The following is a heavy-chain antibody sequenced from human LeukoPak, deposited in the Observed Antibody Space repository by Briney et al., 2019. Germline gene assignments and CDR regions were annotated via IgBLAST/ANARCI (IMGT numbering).Heavy chain of an antibody. J-gene: IGHJ4*02. V-gene: IGHV3-30-3*01. Sequence: GGSLRLSCAASGFTFSGYAMHWVRQAPGKGLEWVAVISYDGSNKYYADSVKGRFTISRDNPKNTLYLQINSLRAEDTAVYYCARAQGPLDYWGQGTLVTVSP. CDR1: GFTFSGYA. CDR3: ARAQGPLDY. CDR2: ISYDGSNK.